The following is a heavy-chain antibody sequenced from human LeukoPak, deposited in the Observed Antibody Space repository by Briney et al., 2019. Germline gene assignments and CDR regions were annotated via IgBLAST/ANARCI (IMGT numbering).Heavy chain of an antibody. J-gene: IGHJ4*02. CDR2: ISSSSSYI. CDR3: AKDISPGSSGDYSAFDY. CDR1: GFTFSSYS. Sequence: PGGSLRLSCAASGFTFSSYSMNWVRQAPGKGLEWVSSISSSSSYIYYADSVKGRFTISRDNAKNSLYLQMNSLRAEDMALYYCAKDISPGSSGDYSAFDYWGQGTLVTVSS. V-gene: IGHV3-21*04. D-gene: IGHD4-17*01.